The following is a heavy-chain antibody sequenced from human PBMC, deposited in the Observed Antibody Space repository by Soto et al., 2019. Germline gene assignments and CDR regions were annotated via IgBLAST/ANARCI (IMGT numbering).Heavy chain of an antibody. V-gene: IGHV3-33*08. CDR3: ATVHNDYGSTI. Sequence: QVQLVESGGGVVQPGRSLTLSCAASEITFSNYGMHWIRQAPGKGLGWVAVIWYDGTTTFYADSVQGRFTISRDNSKNKLNLQLNNLEVDDTLMYYCATVHNDYGSTIWGQGTLVTVSS. J-gene: IGHJ4*02. D-gene: IGHD3-10*01. CDR1: EITFSNYG. CDR2: IWYDGTTT.